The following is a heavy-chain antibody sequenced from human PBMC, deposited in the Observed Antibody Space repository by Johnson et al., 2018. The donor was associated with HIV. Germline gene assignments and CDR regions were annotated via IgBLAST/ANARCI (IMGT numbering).Heavy chain of an antibody. Sequence: VQLVESGGGLVKPGGSLRLSCAASGFTFDEYAMHWVRQAPGKGLEWVSGIRWNSDSIGYVDSVKGRFTISRDNAKNSLYLQMDSLRAEDTAVYYCARANLAGVFDIWGQGTMVIVSS. D-gene: IGHD6-19*01. CDR3: ARANLAGVFDI. CDR1: GFTFDEYA. CDR2: IRWNSDSI. V-gene: IGHV3-9*01. J-gene: IGHJ3*02.